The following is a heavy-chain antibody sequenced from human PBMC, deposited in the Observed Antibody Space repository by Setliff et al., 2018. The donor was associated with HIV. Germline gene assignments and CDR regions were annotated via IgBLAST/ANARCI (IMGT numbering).Heavy chain of an antibody. Sequence: TLSLTCAVYVGSFSGHYWIWIRQPPGKGLEWIGETNPSGSTKYNPSLKSRVTISVDRSKNQFSLKLTSVAAADTAVYYCARGQDLGATWTGYYYYYMDVWGKGTTVTSP. J-gene: IGHJ6*03. V-gene: IGHV4-34*01. CDR2: TNPSGST. CDR1: VGSFSGHY. CDR3: ARGQDLGATWTGYYYYYMDV. D-gene: IGHD1-26*01.